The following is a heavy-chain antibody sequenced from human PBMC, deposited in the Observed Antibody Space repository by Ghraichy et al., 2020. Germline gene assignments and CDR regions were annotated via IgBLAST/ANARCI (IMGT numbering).Heavy chain of an antibody. Sequence: GESLNISCAASGFTFSSYGMHWVRQAPGKGLEWVAVISYDGSNKYYADSVKGRFTISRDNSKNTLYLQMNSLRAEDTAVYYCAKDYSSSWPMFDYWGQGTLVTVSS. CDR1: GFTFSSYG. D-gene: IGHD6-13*01. J-gene: IGHJ4*02. CDR2: ISYDGSNK. V-gene: IGHV3-30*18. CDR3: AKDYSSSWPMFDY.